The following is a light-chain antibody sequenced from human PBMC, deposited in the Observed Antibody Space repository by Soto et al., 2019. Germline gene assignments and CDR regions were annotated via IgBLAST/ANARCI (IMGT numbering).Light chain of an antibody. CDR1: QSVSSY. Sequence: EIVLTQSPATLSLSPGERATLSCRASQSVSSYLAWYQQKPGQAPRLLIYDASNRATGIPARFSGSGSGTDFTHTISSVETEDFAVYYCQQRSNLPYTFGQGTKLEIK. CDR2: DAS. CDR3: QQRSNLPYT. V-gene: IGKV3-11*01. J-gene: IGKJ2*01.